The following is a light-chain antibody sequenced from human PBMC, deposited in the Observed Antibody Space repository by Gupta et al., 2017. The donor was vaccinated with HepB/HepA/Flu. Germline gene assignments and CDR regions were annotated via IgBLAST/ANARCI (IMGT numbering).Light chain of an antibody. J-gene: IGKJ2*04. Sequence: EIVLTQSPATLSLSPGERATRSCRDSQSVGSSLAWYQQKPGQTPRLIIYGASNRAAGIPARFSGCGAAKDFTLTSSRREYEDCAGYYVRQRSSWCSFGQGTKLEIK. CDR3: RQRSSWCS. CDR2: GAS. V-gene: IGKV3-11*01. CDR1: QSVGSS.